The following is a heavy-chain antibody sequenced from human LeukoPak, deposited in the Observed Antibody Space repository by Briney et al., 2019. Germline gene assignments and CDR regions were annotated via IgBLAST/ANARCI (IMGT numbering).Heavy chain of an antibody. CDR2: IKHDGSED. CDR3: GYTNNFYH. V-gene: IGHV3-7*01. Sequence: WGSLRLSCVASGLSISGQWMNWVRQAPGQGLEWVANIKHDGSEDDYVDSVKGRFTISRDDGRNSVSLQMNSVRAEDTAVYYCGYTNNFYHWGQGTLVVVSS. D-gene: IGHD3-16*02. CDR1: GLSISGQW. J-gene: IGHJ4*02.